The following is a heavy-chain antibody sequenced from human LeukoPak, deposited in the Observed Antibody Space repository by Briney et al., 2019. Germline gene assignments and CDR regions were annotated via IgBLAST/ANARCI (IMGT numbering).Heavy chain of an antibody. CDR2: INPNSGGT. Sequence: ASVKVSCKASGYTFTGHYMHWVRQAPGQGLEWMGWINPNSGGTNYAQKFQGRVTMTRDTSISTAYMELSRLRSDDTAVYYCARVRDSHYDFWSGYYPFYYYYYYMDVWGKGTTVTVSS. J-gene: IGHJ6*03. CDR3: ARVRDSHYDFWSGYYPFYYYYYYMDV. V-gene: IGHV1-2*02. D-gene: IGHD3-3*01. CDR1: GYTFTGHY.